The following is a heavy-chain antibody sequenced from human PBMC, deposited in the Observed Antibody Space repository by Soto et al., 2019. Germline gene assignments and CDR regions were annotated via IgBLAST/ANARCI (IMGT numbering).Heavy chain of an antibody. D-gene: IGHD3-10*01. CDR2: IIPIFGTA. J-gene: IGHJ3*02. Sequence: AASVKVSCKASGGTFSSYAISWVRQAPGQGLEWMGGIIPIFGTANYAQKFQGRVTITADESTSTAYMELSSLRSEDTAVYYCARDITMVRGVTVSAFDIWGQGTMVTVSS. V-gene: IGHV1-69*13. CDR1: GGTFSSYA. CDR3: ARDITMVRGVTVSAFDI.